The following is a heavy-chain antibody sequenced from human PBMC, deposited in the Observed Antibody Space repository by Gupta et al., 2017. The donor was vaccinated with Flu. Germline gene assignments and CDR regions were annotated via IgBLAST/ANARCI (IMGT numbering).Heavy chain of an antibody. J-gene: IGHJ4*02. CDR2: ISSSGVP. CDR1: GFSFRGYD. Sequence: EVQLVESGGGLVQPGGSLRFSCAASGFSFRGYDLSWVRQAPGKGLEWVSFISSSGVPYYTDSVKGRFTISRDNAKNSVYLQMDSLRAEDTAFYYCARGHWDSWGQGTLVTVSS. CDR3: ARGHWDS. V-gene: IGHV3-48*03.